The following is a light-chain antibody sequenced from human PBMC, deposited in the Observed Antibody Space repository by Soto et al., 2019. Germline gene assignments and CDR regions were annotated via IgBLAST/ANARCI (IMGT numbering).Light chain of an antibody. CDR1: SSNIGNNH. CDR3: GKWDDSLSACV. V-gene: IGLV1-51*01. J-gene: IGLJ1*01. CDR2: DNN. Sequence: QCGLTQPPSGSAAPGQKVTISCSGDSSNIGNNHVSWYQQVPGTAPKLLIYDNNQRPSGVSDRFSGSKYGTSASLGITGIQTGDEADYYCGKWDDSLSACVFASGTKVTVL.